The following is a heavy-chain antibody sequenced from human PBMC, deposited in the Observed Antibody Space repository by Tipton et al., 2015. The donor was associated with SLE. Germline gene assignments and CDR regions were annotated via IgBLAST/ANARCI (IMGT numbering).Heavy chain of an antibody. V-gene: IGHV4-39*01. CDR1: GGSISSSSYY. Sequence: LRLSCTVSGGSISSSSYYWGWIRQPSGKGLEWIGSIYYSGSTYYNPSLKSRVTISVDTSKNQFSLKLSSVTAADTAVYYCARLHVDTAMGPFDYWGQGTLVTVSS. J-gene: IGHJ4*02. D-gene: IGHD5-18*01. CDR3: ARLHVDTAMGPFDY. CDR2: IYYSGST.